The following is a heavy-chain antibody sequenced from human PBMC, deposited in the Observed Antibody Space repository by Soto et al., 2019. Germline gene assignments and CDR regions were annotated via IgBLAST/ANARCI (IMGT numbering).Heavy chain of an antibody. CDR2: IYYSGST. J-gene: IGHJ6*02. CDR3: ARADPGVYYGMDV. Sequence: QVQLQESGPGLVKPSQTLSLTCTVSGGSISSGGYYWSWIRQHPGKGLEWIGYIYYSGSTYYNPSLTSRVTLSVDTSKNQFSLKLSSVTAADTAVYYCARADPGVYYGMDVWGQGTTVTVSS. CDR1: GGSISSGGYY. V-gene: IGHV4-31*03.